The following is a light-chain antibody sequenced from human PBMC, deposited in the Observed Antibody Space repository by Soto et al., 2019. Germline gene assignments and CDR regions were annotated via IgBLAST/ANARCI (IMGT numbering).Light chain of an antibody. CDR3: QQYNSYSWT. CDR2: KAS. J-gene: IGKJ1*01. CDR1: QSFSNW. V-gene: IGKV1-5*03. Sequence: DIQMTQSPSTLSASVGDTVTITCRASQSFSNWLAWYQKKPGKAPKFLIYKASTLESGVPSRFIDTGSGTEFNLTISSLQPNDFTTYDGQQYNSYSWTFGQGAKVEIK.